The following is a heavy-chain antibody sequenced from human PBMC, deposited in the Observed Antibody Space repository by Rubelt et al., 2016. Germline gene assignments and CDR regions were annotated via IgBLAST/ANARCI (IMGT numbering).Heavy chain of an antibody. D-gene: IGHD6-13*01. CDR2: ISYDGSNK. Sequence: QVQLVESGGGVVQPGRSLRLSCAASGFTFSSYAMHWVRQAPGKGLEWVAVISYDGSNKYYADSVKGRFTISRDNSKNTLYLQMNSLRAEDTAVYYCARAPIWQQLEVWFDPWGQGTLVTVSS. CDR3: ARAPIWQQLEVWFDP. J-gene: IGHJ5*02. CDR1: GFTFSSYA. V-gene: IGHV3-30*04.